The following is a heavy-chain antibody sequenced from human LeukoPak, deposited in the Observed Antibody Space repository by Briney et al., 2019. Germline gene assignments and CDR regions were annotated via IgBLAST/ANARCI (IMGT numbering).Heavy chain of an antibody. CDR3: TSTVGVDY. J-gene: IGHJ4*02. CDR1: GFTFSGSA. D-gene: IGHD4-17*01. CDR2: IRSKANSYAT. Sequence: GGSLKLSCAASGFTFSGSAMHWVRQASGKGLEWVGRIRSKANSYATAYAASVKGRFTISRDDSKNTAYLQMNSLKTKDTAVYYCTSTVGVDYWGQRTLVTVSS. V-gene: IGHV3-73*01.